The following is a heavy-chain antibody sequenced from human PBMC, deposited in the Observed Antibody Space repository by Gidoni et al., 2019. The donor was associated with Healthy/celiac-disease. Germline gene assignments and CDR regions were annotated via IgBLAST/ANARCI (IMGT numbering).Heavy chain of an antibody. J-gene: IGHJ4*02. CDR1: GFTFSSYA. CDR3: ARDVMGSNYGGY. Sequence: GFTFSSYAMHWVRQAPGKGLEWVAVISYDGSNKYYADSVKGRFTISRDNSKNTLYLQMNSLRAEDTAVYYCARDVMGSNYGGYWGQGTLVTVSS. D-gene: IGHD4-17*01. V-gene: IGHV3-30-3*01. CDR2: ISYDGSNK.